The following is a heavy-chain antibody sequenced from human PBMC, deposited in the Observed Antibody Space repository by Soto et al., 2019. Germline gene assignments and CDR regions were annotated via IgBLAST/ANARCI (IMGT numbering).Heavy chain of an antibody. V-gene: IGHV6-1*01. Sequence: PTHALPLSCALSGASVCRTGAARYWIRQTPSRGLEWLGRTYYRSRWYSDYTPSVKSRITVNPDTSQNQFSLQLNSVTPEDTPIYYCTRDPPSLHSAFDFCGQGTLRTGSS. CDR2: TYYRSRWYS. CDR3: TRDPPSLHSAFDF. D-gene: IGHD1-26*01. J-gene: IGHJ4*02. CDR1: GASVCRTGAA.